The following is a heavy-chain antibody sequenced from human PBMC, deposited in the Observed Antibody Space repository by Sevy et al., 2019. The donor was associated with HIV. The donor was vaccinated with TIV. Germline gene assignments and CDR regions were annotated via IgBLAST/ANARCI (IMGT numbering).Heavy chain of an antibody. CDR1: XXXFSSXA. CDR2: ISSNGGST. J-gene: IGHJ4*02. V-gene: IGHV3-64D*06. Sequence: GGSLRLSCSXXXXXFSSXAMHWVRQAPGKGLEYVSAISSNGGSTYYADSVKGRFTISRDNSKNTLYLQMSSLRAEDTAVYYCVKXLYYXSGSXYLXXXXGQGTLVTVSS. CDR3: VKXLYYXSGSXYLXXX. D-gene: IGHD3-10*01.